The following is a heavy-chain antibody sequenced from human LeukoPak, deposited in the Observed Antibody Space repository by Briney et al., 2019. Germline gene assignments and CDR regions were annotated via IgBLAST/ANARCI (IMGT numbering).Heavy chain of an antibody. V-gene: IGHV3-7*01. CDR1: GFTFSTYW. CDR3: ARPRYCSSISCYFHAFDV. J-gene: IGHJ3*01. Sequence: PGGSLRLSCAASGFTFSTYWMSWVRQAPGKGLERVANIKQDGSEKYYVDSVKGRFTISRDNAKNSLYLQMNSLRAEDTAVYYCARPRYCSSISCYFHAFDVWGQGTMVTVSS. CDR2: IKQDGSEK. D-gene: IGHD2-2*01.